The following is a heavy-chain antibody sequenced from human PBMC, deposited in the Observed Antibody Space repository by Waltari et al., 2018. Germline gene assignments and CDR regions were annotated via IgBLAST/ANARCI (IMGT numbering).Heavy chain of an antibody. D-gene: IGHD3-16*02. CDR3: AKVWKNYRTDY. Sequence: QLQLQESGPGLVKPSETLSLTCTVSSGAISSSGYYWGWIRQPPGKGLAWMGSIYYSGNTYDNPSLKNRVTISVDTSKNQFSLKVTSVTAADTAVYYCAKVWKNYRTDYWGQGTLVTVSS. CDR2: IYYSGNT. V-gene: IGHV4-39*07. CDR1: SGAISSSGYY. J-gene: IGHJ4*02.